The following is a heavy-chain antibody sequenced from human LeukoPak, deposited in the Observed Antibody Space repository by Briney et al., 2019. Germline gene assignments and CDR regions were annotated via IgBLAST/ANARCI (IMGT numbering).Heavy chain of an antibody. V-gene: IGHV4-30-4*08. Sequence: SQTLSLTCTVSGGSISSGDYYWSWIRQPPGKGLEWIGYIYYSGCTYYNPSLKSRVTISVDTTKNQFSLKLSSVTAADTAVYYWARETTYINPRGGGYNWFDPWGQGTLVTVSS. CDR3: ARETTYINPRGGGYNWFDP. D-gene: IGHD4-11*01. CDR2: IYYSGCT. J-gene: IGHJ5*02. CDR1: GGSISSGDYY.